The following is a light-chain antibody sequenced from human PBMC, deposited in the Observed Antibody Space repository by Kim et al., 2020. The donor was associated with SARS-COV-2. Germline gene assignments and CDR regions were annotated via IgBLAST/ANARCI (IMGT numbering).Light chain of an antibody. V-gene: IGKV4-1*01. Sequence: RATINCKSSHSVLYRTNNKSYLAWYQQKLGQPPKLLIYWASTRESGVPDRFSGSGSGTDFTLTISSLQAEDVAVYYCQQYYTTPLTFGGGTKVEI. CDR3: QQYYTTPLT. CDR2: WAS. CDR1: HSVLYRTNNKSY. J-gene: IGKJ4*01.